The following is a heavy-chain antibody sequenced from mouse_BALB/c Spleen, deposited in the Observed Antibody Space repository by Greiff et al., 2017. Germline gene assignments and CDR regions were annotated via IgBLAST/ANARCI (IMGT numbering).Heavy chain of an antibody. CDR3: AREGGYDDRFAY. D-gene: IGHD2-14*01. CDR1: GYTFTDYY. V-gene: IGHV1-77*01. CDR2: IYPGSGNT. J-gene: IGHJ3*01. Sequence: QVQLQQPGAELARPGASVKLSCKASGYTFTDYYINWVKQRTGQGLEWIGEIYPGSGNTYYNEKFKGKATLTADKSSSTAYMQLSSLTSEDSAVYFCAREGGYDDRFAYWGQGTLVTVSA.